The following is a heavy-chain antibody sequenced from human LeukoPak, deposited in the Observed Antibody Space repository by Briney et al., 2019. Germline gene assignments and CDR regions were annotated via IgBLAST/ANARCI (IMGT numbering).Heavy chain of an antibody. CDR2: ISWNGGSI. CDR3: AKDPDYYGSGSVDY. CDR1: GFTFDDYA. Sequence: PGGSLRLSCAASGFTFDDYAMHWVRQAPGKGLEWVSGISWNGGSIGYADSVKGRFTISRDNSKSTLYLQMNGLRAEDTAVYYCAKDPDYYGSGSVDYWGQGTLVTVSS. V-gene: IGHV3-9*01. D-gene: IGHD3-10*01. J-gene: IGHJ4*02.